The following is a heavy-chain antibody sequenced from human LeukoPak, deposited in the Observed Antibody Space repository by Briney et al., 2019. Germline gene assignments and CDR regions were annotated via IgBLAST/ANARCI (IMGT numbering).Heavy chain of an antibody. J-gene: IGHJ5*02. Sequence: ASVKVSCKASGYTFTTYDINCVRQATGQGLEWMGWMNPNSGNTGYAQKFQGRVTMTRNTSISTAYMELRSLRSEDTAVYYCARGPNKSDGGNSGSAWFDPWGQETLVTVSS. CDR2: MNPNSGNT. D-gene: IGHD4-23*01. CDR1: GYTFTTYD. V-gene: IGHV1-8*01. CDR3: ARGPNKSDGGNSGSAWFDP.